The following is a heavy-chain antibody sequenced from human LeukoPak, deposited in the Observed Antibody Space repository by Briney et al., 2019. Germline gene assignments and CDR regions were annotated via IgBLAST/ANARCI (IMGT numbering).Heavy chain of an antibody. D-gene: IGHD5-18*01. V-gene: IGHV3-21*01. Sequence: VGSLRLSCAASGFTFSSYSMNWVRQAPGMGLEWVSSISSSSSYRYHADSVKGRFTISRDSAKNSLYLQMNSLRAEDTAVYYCARDAVWLQLWLYYFDYWGQGTLVTVSS. J-gene: IGHJ4*02. CDR1: GFTFSSYS. CDR3: ARDAVWLQLWLYYFDY. CDR2: ISSSSSYR.